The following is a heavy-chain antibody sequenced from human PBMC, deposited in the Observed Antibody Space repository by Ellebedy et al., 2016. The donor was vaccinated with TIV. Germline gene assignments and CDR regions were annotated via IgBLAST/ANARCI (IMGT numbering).Heavy chain of an antibody. CDR3: ARGQPVSSYSSAWYRLDY. CDR1: GGAFSSYA. Sequence: AASVKVSCKASGGAFSSYAFSWVRQAPGQGLEWMGGIVPLFSPPNYAQKFQGRVTITADESTRTAYMEMSSLRSEDTAVYYCARGQPVSSYSSAWYRLDYWGQGTLVTVSS. D-gene: IGHD6-19*01. J-gene: IGHJ4*02. V-gene: IGHV1-69*13. CDR2: IVPLFSPP.